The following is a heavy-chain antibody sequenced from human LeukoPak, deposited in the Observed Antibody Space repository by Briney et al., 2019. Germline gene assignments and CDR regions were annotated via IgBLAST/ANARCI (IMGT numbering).Heavy chain of an antibody. V-gene: IGHV4-39*01. CDR1: GGSINSANYY. J-gene: IGHJ6*03. CDR2: IYYSETT. Sequence: KPSETLSLTCTVSGGSINSANYYWGWLRQPPGKGLEWIGGIYYSETTYDNPSLKSRVTISIETSKNQFSLKLSSVTASDTAVYYCARQRADYYYYYVDVWGKGTTVAVS. CDR3: ARQRADYYYYYVDV.